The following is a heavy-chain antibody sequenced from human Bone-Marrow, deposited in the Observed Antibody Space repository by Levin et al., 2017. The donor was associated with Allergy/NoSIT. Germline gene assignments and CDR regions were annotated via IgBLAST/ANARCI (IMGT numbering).Heavy chain of an antibody. V-gene: IGHV1-69*13. D-gene: IGHD3-10*01. CDR2: IIAMFDTA. CDR3: ARESHYGSGSYYGGALDV. J-gene: IGHJ3*01. Sequence: SVKVSCKTSGDTFRYHTVNWVRQAPGQGLEWMGGIIAMFDTAIYAQKFQGRVIITADESMSAAYMELSSLSSEDTAVYYCARESHYGSGSYYGGALDVWGQGTTVTVSS. CDR1: GDTFRYHT.